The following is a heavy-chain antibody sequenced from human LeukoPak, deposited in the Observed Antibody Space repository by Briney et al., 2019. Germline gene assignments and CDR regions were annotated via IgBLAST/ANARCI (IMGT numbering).Heavy chain of an antibody. CDR2: IYPGDSDT. CDR1: GYSFTSYW. D-gene: IGHD2-2*01. V-gene: IGHV5-51*01. J-gene: IGHJ5*02. CDR3: ARKSGQYQPDGVWFDP. Sequence: GESLKISCKGSGYSFTSYWIGWVRQMPGKGLEWMGIIYPGDSDTRYSPSFQGQVTISADKSISTAHLQWSSLKASDTAMYYCARKSGQYQPDGVWFDPWGQGTLVTVSS.